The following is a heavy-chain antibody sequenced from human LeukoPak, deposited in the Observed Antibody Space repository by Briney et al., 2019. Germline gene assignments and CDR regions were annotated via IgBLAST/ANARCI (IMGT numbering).Heavy chain of an antibody. V-gene: IGHV5-51*01. CDR1: GYSFTSYW. D-gene: IGHD3-22*01. J-gene: IGHJ4*02. CDR3: ASILNYYDSSGYYFYFDY. Sequence: GGSLKISCKGSGYSFTSYWIGWVRQMPGKGLEWMGIIYPGDSDTRYSPSFQGQVTISADKSISTAYLQWSSLKASDTAMYYCASILNYYDSSGYYFYFDYWGQGTLVTVSS. CDR2: IYPGDSDT.